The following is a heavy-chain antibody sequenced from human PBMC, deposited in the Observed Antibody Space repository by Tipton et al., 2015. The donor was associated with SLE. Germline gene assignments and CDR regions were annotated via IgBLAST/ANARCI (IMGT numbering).Heavy chain of an antibody. CDR3: ARRPHYYYYGMDV. CDR1: GGSISSHY. J-gene: IGHJ6*02. V-gene: IGHV4-59*11. Sequence: TLSLTCTVSGGSISSHYWSWIRQPPGKGLEWIGYIYYSGSNSYNPSLKSRVTISVDTSKNQFSLKLSSVTAADTAVYYCARRPHYYYYGMDVWGQGTTITVSS. CDR2: IYYSGSN.